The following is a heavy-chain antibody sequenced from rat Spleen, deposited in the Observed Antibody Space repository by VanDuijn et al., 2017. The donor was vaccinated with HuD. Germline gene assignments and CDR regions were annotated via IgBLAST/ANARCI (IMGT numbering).Heavy chain of an antibody. V-gene: IGHV2-63*01. CDR3: TRDPVIGWYLDF. J-gene: IGHJ1*01. D-gene: IGHD1-12*01. CDR2: MSYNGDE. Sequence: QVQLKESGPGLVQPSQTLSLTCIVSGFSLTSYNVHWVRQPAGKGLAWMGRMSYNGDESYNSALKSRLSITRDTSKNQVFLKMNSLQTDDTGTYYCTRDPVIGWYLDFWGPGTMVTVSS. CDR1: GFSLTSYN.